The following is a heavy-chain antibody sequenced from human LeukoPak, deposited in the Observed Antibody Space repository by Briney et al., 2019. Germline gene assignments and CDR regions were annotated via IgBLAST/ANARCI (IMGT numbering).Heavy chain of an antibody. V-gene: IGHV1-69*13. Sequence: GASVKVSCKASGYTFSSYDINWARQAPGQGLEWMGGIIPIFGTANYAQKFQGRVTITADESTSTAYMELSSLRSEDTAVYYCARGTYYYDSSGYTFDYWGQGTLVTVSS. J-gene: IGHJ4*02. D-gene: IGHD3-22*01. CDR3: ARGTYYYDSSGYTFDY. CDR2: IIPIFGTA. CDR1: GYTFSSYD.